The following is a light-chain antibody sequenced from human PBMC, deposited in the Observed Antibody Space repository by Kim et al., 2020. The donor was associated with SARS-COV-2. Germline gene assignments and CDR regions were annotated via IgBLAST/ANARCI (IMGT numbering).Light chain of an antibody. J-gene: IGLJ3*02. CDR2: EDQ. CDR1: SGSIASDF. Sequence: GKTIIITCTRNSGSIASDFVQWFQQRPGSAPTTVIYEDQVRPSGVPDRFSGSVDSYSNSASLTISGLKPEDEADYYCQSYYDNDWVFGGGTQLTVL. V-gene: IGLV6-57*03. CDR3: QSYYDNDWV.